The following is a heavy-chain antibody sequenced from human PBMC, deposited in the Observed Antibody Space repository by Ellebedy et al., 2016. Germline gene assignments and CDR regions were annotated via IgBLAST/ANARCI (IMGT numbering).Heavy chain of an antibody. CDR1: GGSIRGSISSYY. CDR2: IYYSGTT. CDR3: ARGYVFGFAVAGHYFDC. Sequence: SETLSLTCTVSGGSIRGSISSYYWTWIRRPQGRGLEWIGNIYYSGTTNYNSLFKSRVTMSVDTSRNQFSLSLTSETAADTAMYYCARGYVFGFAVAGHYFDCWGQGSLVTVSS. J-gene: IGHJ4*02. V-gene: IGHV4-61*01. D-gene: IGHD6-19*01.